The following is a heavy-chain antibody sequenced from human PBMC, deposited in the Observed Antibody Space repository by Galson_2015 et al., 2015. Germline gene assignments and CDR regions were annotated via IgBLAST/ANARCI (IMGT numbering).Heavy chain of an antibody. D-gene: IGHD3-3*01. Sequence: SVKVSCKASGYTFTNYAIHWVRQAPGQRLEWMGWINAGDGNTKYSQQSQDRVTITRDTSASTAYLEVSGLRSEDTAVYYCARGIWSASRVSYYMDVWGKGTTVTVSS. CDR3: ARGIWSASRVSYYMDV. V-gene: IGHV1-3*01. J-gene: IGHJ6*03. CDR2: INAGDGNT. CDR1: GYTFTNYA.